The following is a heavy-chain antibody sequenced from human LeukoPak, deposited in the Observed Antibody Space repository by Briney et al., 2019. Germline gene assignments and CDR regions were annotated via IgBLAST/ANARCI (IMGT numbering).Heavy chain of an antibody. Sequence: PGRSLRLSCTASGFTFGDHAMSWVRQAPGKGLEWVGFIRSKAYGGTTEYAASVKGRFTISRDDSKSIAYLQMNSLKTEDTAVYYCARGPIQLWIRNGMDVWGQGTTVTVSS. CDR1: GFTFGDHA. D-gene: IGHD5-18*01. CDR3: ARGPIQLWIRNGMDV. V-gene: IGHV3-49*04. J-gene: IGHJ6*02. CDR2: IRSKAYGGTT.